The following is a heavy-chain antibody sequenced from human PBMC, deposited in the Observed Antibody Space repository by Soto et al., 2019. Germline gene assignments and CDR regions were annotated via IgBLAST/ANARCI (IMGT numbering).Heavy chain of an antibody. Sequence: ASVKVSCKASGHTFSGYYVHWVRQAPGQGLEWMGWVNPNSGGTHYAQKFQGRVSMTRDTSLSAVYMELRSLRADDTAVYYCAKVGKSGVVVESFNSWAQGSQVTVSS. D-gene: IGHD3-3*01. CDR2: VNPNSGGT. V-gene: IGHV1-2*02. CDR1: GHTFSGYY. J-gene: IGHJ4*02. CDR3: AKVGKSGVVVESFNS.